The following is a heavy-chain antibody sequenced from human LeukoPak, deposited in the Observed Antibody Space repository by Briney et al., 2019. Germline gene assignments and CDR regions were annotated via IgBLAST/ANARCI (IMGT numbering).Heavy chain of an antibody. CDR2: INTDGSAT. J-gene: IGHJ6*02. Sequence: GGSLRLSCRVSGFTFNKYCMHWVRQAPGKGLVWVSRINTDGSATNYADFVEGRISISRDNAKNSLYLQMISLRAEDTAVYYCAKYVSARGPPYALDAWGQGTTVTGSS. D-gene: IGHD2/OR15-2a*01. CDR3: AKYVSARGPPYALDA. V-gene: IGHV3-74*01. CDR1: GFTFNKYC.